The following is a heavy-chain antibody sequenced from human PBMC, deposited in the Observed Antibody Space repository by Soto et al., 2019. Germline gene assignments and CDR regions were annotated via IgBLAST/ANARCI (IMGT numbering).Heavy chain of an antibody. CDR3: TTDLVVVVAATRYNY. CDR1: GVKFSNAG. V-gene: IGHV3-15*01. Sequence: GSQRLPSTASGVKFSNAGRSWVRQAPGKGLEWVGRIKSKTDGGTTDYAAPVKGRFTISRDDSKNTLYLQMNSLKTEDTAVYYCTTDLVVVVAATRYNYWGQGTLVTVPS. J-gene: IGHJ4*02. CDR2: IKSKTDGGTT. D-gene: IGHD2-15*01.